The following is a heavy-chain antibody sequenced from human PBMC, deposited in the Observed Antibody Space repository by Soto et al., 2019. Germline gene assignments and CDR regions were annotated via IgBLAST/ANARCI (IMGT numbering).Heavy chain of an antibody. Sequence: KTSETLSLTCTVSGGSFNSGDYHWNWIRQSPEKGLEWIGYIYYSGGTYYNPSLKSRLLISVDPSKNQFSLTLSSVTAADTAVYYCAVYSGSSNYFFDAWGPGTLVTVSS. J-gene: IGHJ4*02. CDR3: AVYSGSSNYFFDA. D-gene: IGHD1-26*01. V-gene: IGHV4-30-4*01. CDR2: IYYSGGT. CDR1: GGSFNSGDYH.